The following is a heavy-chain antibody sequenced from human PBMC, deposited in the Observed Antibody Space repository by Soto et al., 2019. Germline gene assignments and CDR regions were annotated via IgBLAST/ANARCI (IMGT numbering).Heavy chain of an antibody. V-gene: IGHV4-39*01. CDR1: GGSISSSSFY. CDR2: IYYSGST. J-gene: IGHJ5*02. D-gene: IGHD3-22*01. CDR3: ARIPAYYDSSGYYHNWFDP. Sequence: PSGTLALTCTVSGGSISSSSFYWGWIRPPPGKGLEWIGSIYYSGSTYYNPSLKSRVTISVDTSKNQFSLKLSSVTAADTAVYYCARIPAYYDSSGYYHNWFDPWGQGTLVTVSS.